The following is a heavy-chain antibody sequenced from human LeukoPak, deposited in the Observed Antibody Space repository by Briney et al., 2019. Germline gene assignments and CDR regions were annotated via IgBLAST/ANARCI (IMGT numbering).Heavy chain of an antibody. D-gene: IGHD6-6*01. CDR3: AKDGSSYPYYYYYMDV. V-gene: IGHV3-23*01. CDR2: ISGSGGST. CDR1: GFTFSSYA. J-gene: IGHJ6*03. Sequence: GGSLRLSCAASGFTFSSYAMHWVRQAPGKGLEWVSAISGSGGSTYYADSVKGRFTISRDNSKNTLYLQMNSLRAEDTAVYYCAKDGSSYPYYYYYMDVWGKGTTVTVSS.